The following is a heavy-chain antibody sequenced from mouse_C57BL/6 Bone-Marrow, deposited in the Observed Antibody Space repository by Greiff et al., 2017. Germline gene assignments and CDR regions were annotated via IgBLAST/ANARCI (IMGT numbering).Heavy chain of an antibody. Sequence: VQLQQSGAELARPGASVKLSCKASGYTFTSYGISWVKQRTGQGLEWIGEIYPRSGNTYYNEKFKGKATLTADKSSSTAYMELRSLTSEDSAVYFCARSDSNCPWFAYWGQGTLVTVSA. J-gene: IGHJ3*01. CDR1: GYTFTSYG. V-gene: IGHV1-81*01. CDR2: IYPRSGNT. D-gene: IGHD2-5*01. CDR3: ARSDSNCPWFAY.